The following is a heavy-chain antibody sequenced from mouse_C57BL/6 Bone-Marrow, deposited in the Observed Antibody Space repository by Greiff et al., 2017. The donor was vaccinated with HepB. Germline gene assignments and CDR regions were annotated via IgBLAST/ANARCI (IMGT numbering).Heavy chain of an antibody. CDR3: AREGAYGYYFDY. J-gene: IGHJ2*01. D-gene: IGHD1-1*01. Sequence: VKLMESGAELVRPGASVKLSCKASGYTFTDYYINWVKQRPGQGLEWIARIYPGSGNTYYNEKLKGKATLTEEKSSSTAYMQLSSLTSEDSAVYFCAREGAYGYYFDYWGQGTTLTVSS. CDR2: IYPGSGNT. CDR1: GYTFTDYY. V-gene: IGHV1-76*01.